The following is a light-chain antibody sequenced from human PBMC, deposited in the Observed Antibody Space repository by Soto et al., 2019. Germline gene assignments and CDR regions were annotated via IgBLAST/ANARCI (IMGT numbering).Light chain of an antibody. CDR3: QQYQNLWT. V-gene: IGKV3-15*01. CDR2: DAS. J-gene: IGKJ1*01. CDR1: QSVTST. Sequence: EIVMTQSPSTVSVSPGERAPLSCRASQSVTSTLAWYQQKPGQTPRLLIYDASTRATGVPARFSGSGSGTEFTLTISGLQSEDFALYYCQQYQNLWTFGQGTKVDIK.